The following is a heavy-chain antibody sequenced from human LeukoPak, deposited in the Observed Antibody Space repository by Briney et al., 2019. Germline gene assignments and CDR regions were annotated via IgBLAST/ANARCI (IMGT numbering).Heavy chain of an antibody. Sequence: GGSLRLSCAASGFTFGSYEMNWVRQAPGKGLEWVSYISSSGSTIYYADSVKGRFTISRDNAKNSLYLQMNSLRAEDTAVYYCARDLPRLGMDGYFDYWGQGTLVTVSS. CDR3: ARDLPRLGMDGYFDY. CDR2: ISSSGSTI. V-gene: IGHV3-48*03. J-gene: IGHJ4*02. CDR1: GFTFGSYE. D-gene: IGHD7-27*01.